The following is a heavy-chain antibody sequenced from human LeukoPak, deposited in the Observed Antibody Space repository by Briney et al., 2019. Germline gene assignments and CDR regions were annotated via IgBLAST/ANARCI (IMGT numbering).Heavy chain of an antibody. J-gene: IGHJ4*02. Sequence: SETLSLTYTVSGGSISSGGYYWSWIRQPPGKGLEWIGEINHSGSTNYNPSLKSRVTISVDTSKNQFSLKLSSVTAADTAVYYCARGQTTVTYPFDYWGQGTLVTVSS. CDR3: ARGQTTVTYPFDY. D-gene: IGHD4-17*01. V-gene: IGHV4-39*07. CDR2: INHSGST. CDR1: GGSISSGGYY.